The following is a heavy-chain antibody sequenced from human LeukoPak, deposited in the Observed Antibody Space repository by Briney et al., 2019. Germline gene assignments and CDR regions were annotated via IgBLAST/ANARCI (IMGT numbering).Heavy chain of an antibody. D-gene: IGHD4-11*01. V-gene: IGHV3-33*01. Sequence: GGSLRLSCAASGFIFSHHGMHWVRQAPGRGLEWVAVIWSDATNRFYADSVKGRFTISRDNSQNTVFLQMNSLRVKDTAIYYCARDAQRGFDYSNSLKNWGHGTLVTVSS. CDR1: GFIFSHHG. CDR2: IWSDATNR. CDR3: ARDAQRGFDYSNSLKN. J-gene: IGHJ4*01.